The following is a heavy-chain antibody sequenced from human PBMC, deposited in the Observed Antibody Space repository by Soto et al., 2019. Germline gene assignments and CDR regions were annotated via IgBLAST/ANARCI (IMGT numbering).Heavy chain of an antibody. CDR2: IYHSGSS. Sequence: PSETLSLTCTVSVDSISSGGYSWSWIRQSPGKGLEWIGYIYHSGSSYYNPSLKSRLIMSVDTSRNHFSLKLNSVTAADTAVFYCARRGSGTLDPWGQGILVTVSS. J-gene: IGHJ5*02. D-gene: IGHD3-16*01. CDR1: VDSISSGGYS. CDR3: ARRGSGTLDP. V-gene: IGHV4-30-2*06.